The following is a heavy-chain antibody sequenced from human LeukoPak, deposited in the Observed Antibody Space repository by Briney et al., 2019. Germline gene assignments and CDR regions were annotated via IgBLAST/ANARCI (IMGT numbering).Heavy chain of an antibody. Sequence: SVKVSCKASGGVFTTYAISWVRQAPGQRLEWMGSIIPFLGTTNYAQKFQGRVTITADEPTRTAYMELTYVRSDDTAVYYCTIIPNVILFTHYFEYWGQGTLVTVSS. CDR3: TIIPNVILFTHYFEY. CDR2: IIPFLGTT. D-gene: IGHD2-21*01. CDR1: GGVFTTYA. J-gene: IGHJ4*02. V-gene: IGHV1-69*11.